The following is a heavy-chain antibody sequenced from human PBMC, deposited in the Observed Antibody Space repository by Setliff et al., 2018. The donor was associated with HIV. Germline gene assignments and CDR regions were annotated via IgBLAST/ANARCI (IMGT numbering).Heavy chain of an antibody. CDR3: ARGLAVAGKSYYSYYYMDV. CDR1: GYTFTSYD. CDR2: MNPNSGNT. D-gene: IGHD6-19*01. V-gene: IGHV1-8*01. J-gene: IGHJ6*03. Sequence: ASVKVSCKASGYTFTSYDINWVRQATGQGLEWMGWMNPNSGNTGYAQKFQGRVTMTRNTSISTAYMELSSLRPEDTAVYYCARGLAVAGKSYYSYYYMDVWGKGTTVTVSS.